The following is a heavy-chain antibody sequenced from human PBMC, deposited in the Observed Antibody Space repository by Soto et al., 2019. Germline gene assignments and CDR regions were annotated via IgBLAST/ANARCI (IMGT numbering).Heavy chain of an antibody. Sequence: QVQLQESGPGLVKPSETLSLTCTVSGGSISSYYWSWIRQPAGKGLEWIGCIYTSGSTNYNPSLKRRVTMSVDTSKNQCSLKLSSVTAADTAVYYCARDHIVVVVAATAYYYYGMDVWGQGTTVTVSS. CDR2: IYTSGST. J-gene: IGHJ6*02. V-gene: IGHV4-4*07. D-gene: IGHD2-15*01. CDR1: GGSISSYY. CDR3: ARDHIVVVVAATAYYYYGMDV.